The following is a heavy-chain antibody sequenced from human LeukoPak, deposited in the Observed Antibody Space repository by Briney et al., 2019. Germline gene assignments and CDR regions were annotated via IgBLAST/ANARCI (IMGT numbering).Heavy chain of an antibody. CDR1: GGTFSSYA. CDR2: ISAYNGNT. V-gene: IGHV1-18*01. J-gene: IGHJ5*02. CDR3: ARQEATVFDP. D-gene: IGHD4-17*01. Sequence: ASVKVSCKASGGTFSSYAISWVRQAPGQGLEWMGWISAYNGNTNYAQKLQGRVTMTTDTSTSTAYMELRSLRSDDTAVYYCARQEATVFDPWGQGTLVTVSS.